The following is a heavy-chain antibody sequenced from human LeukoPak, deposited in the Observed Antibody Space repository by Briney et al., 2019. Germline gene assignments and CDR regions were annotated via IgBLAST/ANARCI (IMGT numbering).Heavy chain of an antibody. V-gene: IGHV4-59*01. CDR2: IYYSGST. D-gene: IGHD2-15*01. CDR1: GGSISSYY. J-gene: IGHJ5*02. CDR3: ARVKGVVAVNWFDP. Sequence: SETLSLTCTVSGGSISSYYWSWIRQPPGKGVEWVGYIYYSGSTNYNPSLKSRVTISVDTSKNQFSLKLSSVTAADTAVYYCARVKGVVAVNWFDPWGQGTLVTVSS.